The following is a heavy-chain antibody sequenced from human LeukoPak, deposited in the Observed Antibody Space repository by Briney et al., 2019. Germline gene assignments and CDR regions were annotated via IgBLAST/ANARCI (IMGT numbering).Heavy chain of an antibody. Sequence: ASVKVSCKASGYAFTGHYIHWVRQAPGQGLEWMGWINPNSGGTNYAQKFQGRVTMTRDTSISTAYMELSRLRSDDTAVYYCARDLYERWLRLPLGYWGQGTLVTVSS. J-gene: IGHJ4*02. D-gene: IGHD5-12*01. CDR1: GYAFTGHY. V-gene: IGHV1-2*02. CDR2: INPNSGGT. CDR3: ARDLYERWLRLPLGY.